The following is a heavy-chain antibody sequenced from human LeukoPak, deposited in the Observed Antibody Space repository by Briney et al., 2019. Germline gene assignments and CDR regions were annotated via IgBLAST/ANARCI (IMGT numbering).Heavy chain of an antibody. CDR2: ISSDGSST. CDR3: ARDHGSYYFDY. D-gene: IGHD3-10*01. J-gene: IGHJ4*02. Sequence: GGSLRLSCVASGFTFSRYWIHWVRQAPGKGLVWVSSISSDGSSTSYADSVRGRFTISRDNAKNTLSLQMNSLRAEDTAVYYCARDHGSYYFDYWGQEILVTVSS. V-gene: IGHV3-74*01. CDR1: GFTFSRYW.